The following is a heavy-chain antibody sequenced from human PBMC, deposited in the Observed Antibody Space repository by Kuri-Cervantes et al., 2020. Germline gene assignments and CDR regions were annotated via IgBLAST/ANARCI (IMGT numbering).Heavy chain of an antibody. J-gene: IGHJ6*03. CDR1: GFTFSSYS. CDR2: ISSSSSTI. D-gene: IGHD2-15*01. Sequence: GESLKISCAASGFTFSSYSMNWVRQAPGKGLEWVSYISSSSSTIYYADSVKGRFTISRDNAKNSLYLQMNSLRAEDTAVYYCARVYRSYCSGGSCYSNYYYYYMDVWGKGTTVTVSS. V-gene: IGHV3-48*04. CDR3: ARVYRSYCSGGSCYSNYYYYYMDV.